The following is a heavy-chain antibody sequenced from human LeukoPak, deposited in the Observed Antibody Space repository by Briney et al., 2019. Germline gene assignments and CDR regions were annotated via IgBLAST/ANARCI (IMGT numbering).Heavy chain of an antibody. Sequence: SETLSLTCTVSGGSISSYYWSWIRQPPGKGLEWIGYIYYSGSTNYNPSLKSRVTISVDTSKNQFSLKLSSVTAADTAVYYCARHPPDPALVDYWGQGTLVTVSS. CDR3: ARHPPDPALVDY. D-gene: IGHD1-14*01. J-gene: IGHJ4*02. V-gene: IGHV4-59*08. CDR1: GGSISSYY. CDR2: IYYSGST.